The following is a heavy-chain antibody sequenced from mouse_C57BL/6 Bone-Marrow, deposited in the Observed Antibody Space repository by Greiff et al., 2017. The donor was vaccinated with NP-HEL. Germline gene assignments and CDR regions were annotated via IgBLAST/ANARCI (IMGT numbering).Heavy chain of an antibody. CDR2: IDPEDGET. Sequence: TASGSNIKDYYMHWVKQRTEQGLEWIGRIDPEDGETKYAPKFQGKATITADTSSNTAYLQLSSLTSEDTAVDYCARERGYRAGFAYWGQGTLVTVSA. J-gene: IGHJ3*01. CDR3: ARERGYRAGFAY. CDR1: GSNIKDYY. D-gene: IGHD3-1*01. V-gene: IGHV14-2*01.